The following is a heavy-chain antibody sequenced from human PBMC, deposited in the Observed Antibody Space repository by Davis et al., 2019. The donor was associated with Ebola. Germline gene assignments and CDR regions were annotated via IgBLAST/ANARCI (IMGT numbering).Heavy chain of an antibody. Sequence: GESLKISCAASGFTFSRYSMSWVRQAPGKGLEWVANIKQDGSEKYYVDSVKGRFTISRDNAKNSLYLQMNSLRAEDTAVYYCARMATIYHYWGQGTLVTVSS. CDR1: GFTFSRYS. CDR3: ARMATIYHY. J-gene: IGHJ4*02. D-gene: IGHD5-24*01. V-gene: IGHV3-7*03. CDR2: IKQDGSEK.